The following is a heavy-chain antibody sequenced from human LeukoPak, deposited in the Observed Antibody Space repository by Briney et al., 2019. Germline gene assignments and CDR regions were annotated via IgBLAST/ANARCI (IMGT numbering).Heavy chain of an antibody. D-gene: IGHD6-19*01. J-gene: IGHJ4*02. CDR2: IRSKAYGGTT. CDR3: TRVRIAVAGRGRYFDY. CDR1: GFTFGDYA. Sequence: HPGRSLRLSCTASGFTFGDYAMSWVRQAPGKGLEWVGFIRSKAYGGTTEYAASVKGRFTISRDDSKSIAYLQMNSLKTEDTAVYYYTRVRIAVAGRGRYFDYWGQGTLVTVSS. V-gene: IGHV3-49*04.